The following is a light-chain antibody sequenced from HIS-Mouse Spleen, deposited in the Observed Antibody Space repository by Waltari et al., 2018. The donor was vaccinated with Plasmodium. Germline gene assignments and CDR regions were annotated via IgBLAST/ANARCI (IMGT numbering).Light chain of an antibody. Sequence: SYELTPPPSVSVSPGQTARITCSGDALPKKYAYWYQQQSGQAPVLVIYEDRQRPSGIPDRFSGSSSGTMATLTSGWAQGEDEADYYCYSTDSSGNHRVFGGGTKLTVL. J-gene: IGLJ3*02. CDR1: ALPKKY. CDR3: YSTDSSGNHRV. V-gene: IGLV3-10*01. CDR2: EDR.